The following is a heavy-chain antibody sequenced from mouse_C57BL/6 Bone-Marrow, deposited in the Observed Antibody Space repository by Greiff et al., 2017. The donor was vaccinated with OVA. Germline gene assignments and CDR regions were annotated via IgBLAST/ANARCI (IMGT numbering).Heavy chain of an antibody. D-gene: IGHD2-1*01. CDR3: TIYYGNHYFDY. J-gene: IGHJ2*01. V-gene: IGHV14-4*01. CDR2: IDPENGDT. Sequence: EVKLQQSGAELVRPGASVKLSCTASGFNIKDDYMHWVKQRPEQGLEWIGWIDPENGDTEYASQFQGKATITADTSSNTDYQQLSSLTSEDTAVYCCTIYYGNHYFDYWGQGTTLTVSS. CDR1: GFNIKDDY.